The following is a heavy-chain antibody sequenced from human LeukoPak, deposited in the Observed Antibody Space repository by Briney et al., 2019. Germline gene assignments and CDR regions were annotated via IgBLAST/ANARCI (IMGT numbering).Heavy chain of an antibody. CDR3: ARDSGRIMITFGGVRFDY. CDR2: ISAHNGNA. D-gene: IGHD3-16*01. Sequence: ASVKVSCKTSGYTFTSYGINWVRQAPGQGLEWMGRISAHNGNANYAQKFQGRVTMTTDTLATTAYMELRSLRSDDTAVYYCARDSGRIMITFGGVRFDYWGQGTLVTVSS. CDR1: GYTFTSYG. J-gene: IGHJ4*02. V-gene: IGHV1-18*01.